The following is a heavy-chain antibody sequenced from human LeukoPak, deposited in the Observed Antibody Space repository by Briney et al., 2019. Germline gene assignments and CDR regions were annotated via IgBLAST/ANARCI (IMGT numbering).Heavy chain of an antibody. CDR2: VSSDGGTK. V-gene: IGHV3-30*03. Sequence: GGSLRLSCTASKFTFSNYGMQWVRQAPGKGLEWVAVVSSDGGTKYYADSVKGRFTISRDNSKSTLYLQMNSLRAEDTAVYYCARGDVYFDYWGQGTLVTVSS. CDR3: ARGDVYFDY. CDR1: KFTFSNYG. D-gene: IGHD2-21*02. J-gene: IGHJ4*02.